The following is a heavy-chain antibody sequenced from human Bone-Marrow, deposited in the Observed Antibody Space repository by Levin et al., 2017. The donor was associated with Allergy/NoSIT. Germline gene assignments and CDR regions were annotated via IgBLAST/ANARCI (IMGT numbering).Heavy chain of an antibody. J-gene: IGHJ6*03. V-gene: IGHV4-39*01. CDR3: ARHARMIVADYYQYYMDV. CDR2: IYYSGNT. Sequence: SQTLSLTCTVSGVSVSETIYYWGWIRQPPGKGLEWIGSIYYSGNTYYNPSLESRVTMSVDSSKNQFSLKLSSAAAADTAVFYCARHARMIVADYYQYYMDVWGKGITVTVSS. D-gene: IGHD3-22*01. CDR1: GVSVSETIYY.